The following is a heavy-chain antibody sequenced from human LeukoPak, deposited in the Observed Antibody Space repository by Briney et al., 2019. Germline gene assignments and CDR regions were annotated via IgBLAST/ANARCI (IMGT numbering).Heavy chain of an antibody. Sequence: SVKVSCKASGGTFSSYAISWVRQAPGQGLEWMGGIIPIFGTANYAQRFQGRVTITTDESTSTAYMELSSLRSEDTAVYYCAGGVLKAPFDYWGQGTLVTVSS. V-gene: IGHV1-69*05. CDR3: AGGVLKAPFDY. J-gene: IGHJ4*02. CDR2: IIPIFGTA. CDR1: GGTFSSYA. D-gene: IGHD4/OR15-4a*01.